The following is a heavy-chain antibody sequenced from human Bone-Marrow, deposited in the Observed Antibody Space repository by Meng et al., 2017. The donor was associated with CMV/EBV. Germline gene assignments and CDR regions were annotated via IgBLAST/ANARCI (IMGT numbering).Heavy chain of an antibody. CDR3: ARDVTTLGYSGMDV. CDR1: SGFTLSGYA. J-gene: IGHJ6*02. CDR2: ISYDGSTE. V-gene: IGHV3-30*04. Sequence: GESLKISCVASSGFTLSGYAMHWVRQAPGKGLEWLALISYDGSTEYHADAVRGRFSISRDNSKNKLYVHMNSLRPEDTAIYYCARDVTTLGYSGMDVWGQGTMVTVSS. D-gene: IGHD4-23*01.